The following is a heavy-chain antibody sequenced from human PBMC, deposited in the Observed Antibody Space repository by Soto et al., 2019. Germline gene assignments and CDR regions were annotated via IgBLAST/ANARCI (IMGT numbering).Heavy chain of an antibody. CDR3: ARAPKVSGSSQTRPDF. Sequence: KPSETLSLTCSIYSGSFSGYYWSWIRQPPGKGLEWIGEISQSGNTNYSPSLKRRVSISIDTSKKQFSLNLASVSAADTAVYYCARAPKVSGSSQTRPDFWGQGTLVTVSS. CDR2: ISQSGNT. J-gene: IGHJ4*02. D-gene: IGHD6-6*01. V-gene: IGHV4-34*01. CDR1: SGSFSGYY.